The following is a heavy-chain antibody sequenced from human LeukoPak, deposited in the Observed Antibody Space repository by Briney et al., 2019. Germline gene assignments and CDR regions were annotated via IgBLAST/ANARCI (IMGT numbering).Heavy chain of an antibody. CDR2: TWYDGRNN. Sequence: GKSLRLSCAASGFTFSSYGMHWVRQAPGKGLEWVAVTWYDGRNNYYAASVKGRFTISRDDSKTTVYLLMNSLRAEDTAVYYCARAGGWAREDYEGDAFHIWGQGTMVTVSS. CDR1: GFTFSSYG. J-gene: IGHJ3*02. D-gene: IGHD6-19*01. CDR3: ARAGGWAREDYEGDAFHI. V-gene: IGHV3-33*01.